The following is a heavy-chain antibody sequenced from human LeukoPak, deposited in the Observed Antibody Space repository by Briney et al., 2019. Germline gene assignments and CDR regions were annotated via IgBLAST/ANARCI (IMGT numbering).Heavy chain of an antibody. V-gene: IGHV4-39*01. Sequence: SETLSLTCTVSGDSISSGSYYWGWIRQPPGKGLEWIGSIFYSGSTFYNPSLKSRVTISVDTSKNQFSLRLTSMTAADTAVYYCARGLRLYSGYDFLRYWGQGTLVTVSS. D-gene: IGHD5-12*01. CDR3: ARGLRLYSGYDFLRY. J-gene: IGHJ4*02. CDR2: IFYSGST. CDR1: GDSISSGSYY.